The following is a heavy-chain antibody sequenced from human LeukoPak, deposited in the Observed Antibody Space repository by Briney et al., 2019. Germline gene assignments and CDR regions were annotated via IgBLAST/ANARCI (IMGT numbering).Heavy chain of an antibody. CDR1: GGSISSSVYY. V-gene: IGHV4-31*03. D-gene: IGHD5-12*01. CDR3: ARGRYSGTTYYFDY. J-gene: IGHJ4*02. Sequence: SQTLSLTCTVSGGSISSSVYYWSWIRQHPGKGLEWIGYIYHSGSTYYNRSLKSRLTISVDTSKNHFSLKLSSVTAADTAVYYCARGRYSGTTYYFDYWGQGTLVTVSS. CDR2: IYHSGST.